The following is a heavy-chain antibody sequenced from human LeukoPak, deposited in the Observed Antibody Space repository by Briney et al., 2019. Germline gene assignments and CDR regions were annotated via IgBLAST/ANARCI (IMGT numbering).Heavy chain of an antibody. Sequence: SETLSLTCTVFGDSVTGYYLNWVRQPPGKGLEWIGHIYKIGTTNYNPSLKSRLTISADTSKNQFSLKLRSVTAADTAVYYCVIGVGWQPDYWGQGALVTVSS. D-gene: IGHD2-15*01. CDR2: IYKIGTT. V-gene: IGHV4-59*02. J-gene: IGHJ4*02. CDR1: GDSVTGYY. CDR3: VIGVGWQPDY.